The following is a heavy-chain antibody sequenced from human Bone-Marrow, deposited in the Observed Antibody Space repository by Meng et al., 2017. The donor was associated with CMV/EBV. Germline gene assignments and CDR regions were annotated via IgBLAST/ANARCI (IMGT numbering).Heavy chain of an antibody. Sequence: SQTLSLTCVVYGGSLDNYYYSWIRQPPGKGLEWIGETNRRGNSDYNPSLKSRVSISADTSRNQVSLKLNSVTAADTAVYFCARDRRSPIFGAVSRFDPWGQGNLVNVAS. CDR3: ARDRRSPIFGAVSRFDP. D-gene: IGHD3-3*01. J-gene: IGHJ5*02. CDR1: GGSLDNYY. CDR2: TNRRGNS. V-gene: IGHV4-34*01.